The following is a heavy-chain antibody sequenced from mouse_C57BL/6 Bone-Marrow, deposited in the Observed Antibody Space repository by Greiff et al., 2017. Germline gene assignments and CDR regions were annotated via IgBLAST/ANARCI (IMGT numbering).Heavy chain of an antibody. V-gene: IGHV1-59*01. CDR3: ARLRAFDYYGSSFDY. J-gene: IGHJ2*01. Sequence: QVQLQQPGAELVRPGTSVKLSCKASGYTFTSYWMHWVKQRPGQGLEWIGVIDPSDSYTTYNQKFKGKATLTVDTSSSTAYMQLSSLTSEDSAVYYCARLRAFDYYGSSFDYWGQGTTLTVSS. CDR1: GYTFTSYW. CDR2: IDPSDSYT. D-gene: IGHD1-1*01.